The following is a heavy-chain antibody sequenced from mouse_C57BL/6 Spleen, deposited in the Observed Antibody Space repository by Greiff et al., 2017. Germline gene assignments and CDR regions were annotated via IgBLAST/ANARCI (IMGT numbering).Heavy chain of an antibody. J-gene: IGHJ4*01. CDR3: ARHGGGLRRDYAMDY. CDR2: IWSDGST. Sequence: QVQLQQSGPGLVAPSQSLSITCTVSGFSLTSYGVHWVRQPPGKGLEWLVVIWSDGSTTYNSALKSRLSISKDNSKSQVFLKMNSLQTDDTAMYYCARHGGGLRRDYAMDYWGQGTSVTVSS. CDR1: GFSLTSYG. V-gene: IGHV2-6-1*01. D-gene: IGHD2-4*01.